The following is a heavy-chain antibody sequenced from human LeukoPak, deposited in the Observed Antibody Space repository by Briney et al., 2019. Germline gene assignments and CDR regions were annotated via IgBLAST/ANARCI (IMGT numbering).Heavy chain of an antibody. J-gene: IGHJ4*02. Sequence: GGSLRLSCAASGFTFSSYEMNWVRQAPGKGLEWVSYISSSGSTIYYADSVKGRFTISRDNAKNSLYLQMNSLRAEDTAAYYCAIVAGTNPGDYWGQGTLVTVSS. CDR3: AIVAGTNPGDY. CDR1: GFTFSSYE. CDR2: ISSSGSTI. V-gene: IGHV3-48*03. D-gene: IGHD6-19*01.